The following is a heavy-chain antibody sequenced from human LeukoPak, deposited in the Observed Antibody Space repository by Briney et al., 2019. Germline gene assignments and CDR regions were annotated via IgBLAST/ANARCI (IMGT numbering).Heavy chain of an antibody. D-gene: IGHD3-22*01. CDR3: AVDSSGYLGAFDI. CDR2: IYYSGST. V-gene: IGHV4-31*03. CDR1: GGSISSGGYY. Sequence: PSETLSLTCTVSGGSISSGGYYWSWIRQHPGKGLEWIGYIYYSGSTYYNPSLKGRVTISVDTSKNQFSLKLSSVTAADTAVYYCAVDSSGYLGAFDIWGQGTMVTVSS. J-gene: IGHJ3*02.